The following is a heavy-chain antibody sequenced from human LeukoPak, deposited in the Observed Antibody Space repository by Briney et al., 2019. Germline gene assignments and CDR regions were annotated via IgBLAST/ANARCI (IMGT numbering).Heavy chain of an antibody. V-gene: IGHV5-51*01. D-gene: IGHD3-22*01. Sequence: GESLKISCKGSGYSFTSYWIGWVRPMPGKGLEWMGIIYPGDSDTRYSPSFQGQVTISADKSISTAYLQWSSLKASDTAMYYCARRYYYDSSGYSYFDYWGQGTLVTVSS. CDR1: GYSFTSYW. CDR3: ARRYYYDSSGYSYFDY. CDR2: IYPGDSDT. J-gene: IGHJ4*02.